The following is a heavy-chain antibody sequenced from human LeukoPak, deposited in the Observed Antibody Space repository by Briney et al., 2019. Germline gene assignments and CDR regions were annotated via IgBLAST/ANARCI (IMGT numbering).Heavy chain of an antibody. V-gene: IGHV4-30-4*01. CDR3: ARDLLVRGVTWFDP. CDR1: GGSISSGDYY. D-gene: IGHD3-10*01. Sequence: SQTLSLTCTVSGGSISSGDYYWSWIRQPPGKGLEWIGYIYYSGSTYYNPSPKSRVTISVDTSKNQFSLKLSSVTAADTAVYYCARDLLVRGVTWFDPWGQGTLVTVSS. CDR2: IYYSGST. J-gene: IGHJ5*02.